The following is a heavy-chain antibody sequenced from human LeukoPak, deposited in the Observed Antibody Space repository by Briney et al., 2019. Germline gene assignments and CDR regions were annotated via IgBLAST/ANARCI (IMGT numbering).Heavy chain of an antibody. Sequence: GGSLRLPCAASGFTFHDFAMSWVRHAPGKGLEWVPGVNWNGDGTGYADSVEGRFTISRDNAKNSLYLQMNSLRVDDRALYYCARLGGPDYYFYYYMDVWGKGTTVTVSS. CDR1: GFTFHDFA. CDR2: VNWNGDGT. J-gene: IGHJ6*03. CDR3: ARLGGPDYYFYYYMDV. D-gene: IGHD1-26*01. V-gene: IGHV3-20*04.